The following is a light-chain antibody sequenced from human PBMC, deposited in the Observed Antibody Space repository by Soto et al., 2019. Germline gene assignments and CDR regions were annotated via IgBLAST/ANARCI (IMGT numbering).Light chain of an antibody. V-gene: IGKV3-20*01. Sequence: EIVLTQSPGTLSLSLGERATLFCRASQSVSANYLAWYQQKPGQAPSLLIYGASSRASGTPDRFSGSGSGTDFTLTISRLGPEDFAVYFCQQYGDSPWTFGQGTKVEIK. CDR1: QSVSANY. CDR2: GAS. CDR3: QQYGDSPWT. J-gene: IGKJ1*01.